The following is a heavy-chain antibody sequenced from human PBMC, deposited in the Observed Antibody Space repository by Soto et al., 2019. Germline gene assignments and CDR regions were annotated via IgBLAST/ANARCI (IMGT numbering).Heavy chain of an antibody. CDR3: ARDHYYDSSGYYYVGWYFDL. CDR1: GFIFRSYE. Sequence: GGSLRLSCAASGFIFRSYEMHWVRQAPGKGLEWVSYISSSGDTRYYADSVKGRFTISRDNSKNTLYLQMNSLRAEDTAVYYCARDHYYDSSGYYYVGWYFDLWGRGTLVTVSS. D-gene: IGHD3-22*01. CDR2: ISSSGDTR. J-gene: IGHJ2*01. V-gene: IGHV3-48*03.